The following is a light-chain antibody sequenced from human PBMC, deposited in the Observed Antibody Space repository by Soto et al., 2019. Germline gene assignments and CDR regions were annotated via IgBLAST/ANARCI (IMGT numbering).Light chain of an antibody. J-gene: IGKJ3*01. Sequence: EIVLTQSPATLSLSPGEIATLSCRASQTVTNDFDFAWYQQKPGQAPRLLIYDASNRATGIPARFSGSGSGTDFTLTISSLEPEDFAVYYCQHRHNFGPGTKVDIK. CDR3: QHRHN. CDR2: DAS. CDR1: QTVTND. V-gene: IGKV3-11*01.